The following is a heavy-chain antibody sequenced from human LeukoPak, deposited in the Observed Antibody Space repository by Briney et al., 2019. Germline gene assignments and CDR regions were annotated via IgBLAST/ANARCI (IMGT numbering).Heavy chain of an antibody. J-gene: IGHJ4*02. CDR3: ALGAPGDY. CDR2: IKQDGSEK. Sequence: GGSLRLSCAASGFTFSSYWMSWVRQAPGKGLEWVANIKQDGSEKYYVDPVKGRFTISRDNAKNSLYLQMNTRRAEDTAVYSCALGAPGDYWGQGTLVTVSS. D-gene: IGHD1-26*01. V-gene: IGHV3-7*01. CDR1: GFTFSSYW.